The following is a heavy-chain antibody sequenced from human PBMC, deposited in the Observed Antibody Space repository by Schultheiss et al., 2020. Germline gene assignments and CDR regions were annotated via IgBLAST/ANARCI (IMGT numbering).Heavy chain of an antibody. CDR2: IYHSGST. V-gene: IGHV4-38-2*02. CDR3: ARVKLGYCSGGSCNAFDI. J-gene: IGHJ3*02. D-gene: IGHD2-15*01. CDR1: GYSISSGYY. Sequence: SETLSLTCTVSGYSISSGYYWGWIRQPPGKGLEWIGSIYHSGSTYYNPSLKSRVTISVDTSKNQFSLKLSSVTAADTAVYYCARVKLGYCSGGSCNAFDIWGQGTMVTVSS.